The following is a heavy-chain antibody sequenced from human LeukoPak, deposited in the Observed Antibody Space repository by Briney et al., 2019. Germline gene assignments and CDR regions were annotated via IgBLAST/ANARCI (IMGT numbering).Heavy chain of an antibody. CDR2: IIPIFGTA. V-gene: IGHV1-69*05. CDR3: VTVTTSFVDY. CDR1: GGTFSSYA. Sequence: ASVKVSCKASGGTFSSYAISWVRQAPGQGLEWMGGIIPIFGTANYAQKLQGRVTMTTDTSTSTAYMELRSLRSDDTAVYYCVTVTTSFVDYWGQGTLVTVSS. D-gene: IGHD3-3*01. J-gene: IGHJ4*02.